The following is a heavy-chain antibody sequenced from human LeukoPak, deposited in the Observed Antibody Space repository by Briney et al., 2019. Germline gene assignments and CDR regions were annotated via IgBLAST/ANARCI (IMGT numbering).Heavy chain of an antibody. Sequence: PSETLSLTCTVSGGSISSGSYYWRWIRQPAGKGLEGVERIYTSGSTNYIPSLKSRVTISVDTSKNQFSLKLSTVTAADTAVYYCARGTKVLPMDVWGKGTTVTVSS. CDR1: GGSISSGSYY. CDR3: ARGTKVLPMDV. V-gene: IGHV4-61*02. CDR2: IYTSGST. J-gene: IGHJ6*03. D-gene: IGHD4/OR15-4a*01.